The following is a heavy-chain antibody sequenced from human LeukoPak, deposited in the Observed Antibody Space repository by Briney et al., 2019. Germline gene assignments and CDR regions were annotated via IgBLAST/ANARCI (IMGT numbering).Heavy chain of an antibody. V-gene: IGHV3-23*01. CDR2: ISGSGGST. CDR3: AKDHPPIYDSSGYPLD. D-gene: IGHD3-22*01. CDR1: GFTFSSYA. J-gene: IGHJ4*02. Sequence: TGGSLRLSCAASGFTFSSYAMSWVRQAPGKGLEWVSAISGSGGSTYYADSVKGRFTISRDNSKNTLYLQINSLRAEDTAVYYCAKDHPPIYDSSGYPLDWGQGTLVTVSS.